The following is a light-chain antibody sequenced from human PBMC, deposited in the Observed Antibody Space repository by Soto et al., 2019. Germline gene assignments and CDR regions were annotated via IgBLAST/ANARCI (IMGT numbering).Light chain of an antibody. CDR1: SSDVGAYNY. CDR3: NSYAGSHNVV. CDR2: EVS. J-gene: IGLJ2*01. V-gene: IGLV2-8*01. Sequence: QSALTQPPPASGSPGQSVTISCTGTSSDVGAYNYVSWYQQHPGKAPKLVISEVSKRPSGVPDRFSVSKSGNTASLTVSGLQAEDEADYYCNSYAGSHNVVFGGGTKLTVL.